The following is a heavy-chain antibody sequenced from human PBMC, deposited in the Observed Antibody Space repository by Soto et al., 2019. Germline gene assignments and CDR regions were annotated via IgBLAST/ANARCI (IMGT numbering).Heavy chain of an antibody. CDR1: GDSISSSFW. CDR3: ARYDFGTFDY. J-gene: IGHJ4*02. Sequence: QVLLQESGPGLVKPSGNLSLTCAVSGDSISSSFWWSWVRQPPGKGLEWIGEIYHTESTVYNPSLKRRVTISVDKSKNQFSLNLDSVTAADTAVYYCARYDFGTFDYWGRGILVTVSS. CDR2: IYHTEST. D-gene: IGHD4-17*01. V-gene: IGHV4-4*02.